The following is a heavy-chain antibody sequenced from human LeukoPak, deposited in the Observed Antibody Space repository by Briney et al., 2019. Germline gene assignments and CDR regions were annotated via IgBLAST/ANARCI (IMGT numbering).Heavy chain of an antibody. J-gene: IGHJ4*02. Sequence: HPGGSLRLSCAASGFIFSTYSMHWVRQAPGKGLEWVAVIWYDGSNKYYADSVKGRFTISRDNSKNTLYLQMNSLRAEDTAVYYCARDLGYWGQGTLVTVSS. V-gene: IGHV3-33*08. CDR2: IWYDGSNK. CDR3: ARDLGY. CDR1: GFIFSTYS.